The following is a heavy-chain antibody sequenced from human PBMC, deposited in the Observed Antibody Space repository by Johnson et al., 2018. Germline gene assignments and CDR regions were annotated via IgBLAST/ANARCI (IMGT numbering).Heavy chain of an antibody. CDR3: ARRVAGVPEPLDI. V-gene: IGHV3-30-3*01. CDR1: GFTFTNYA. D-gene: IGHD3-10*01. J-gene: IGHJ3*02. CDR2: ISSDGNTQ. Sequence: VQLVESGGGVIQPGRSLRLSCAASGFTFTNYAMHWVRQAPGKGLEWVAVISSDGNTQFYADSVKGRFTISRNNSKKTLYLEMNSLRPEYTAVYYCARRVAGVPEPLDIWGQGAMVTVSS.